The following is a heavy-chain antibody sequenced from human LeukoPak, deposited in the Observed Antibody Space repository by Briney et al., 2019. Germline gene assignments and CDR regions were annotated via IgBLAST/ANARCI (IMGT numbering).Heavy chain of an antibody. J-gene: IGHJ1*01. D-gene: IGHD6-13*01. CDR3: ARSYSSTWYGDFQH. V-gene: IGHV4-59*01. Sequence: SETLSLTCTVSGGSISSYYWSWVRQPPGKGLEWIGYIHYIGTTNYNPSLKSRITISVDTSKNQFSLNLSSVTAADTAVYYCARSYSSTWYGDFQHWGQGTLVTVSS. CDR2: IHYIGTT. CDR1: GGSISSYY.